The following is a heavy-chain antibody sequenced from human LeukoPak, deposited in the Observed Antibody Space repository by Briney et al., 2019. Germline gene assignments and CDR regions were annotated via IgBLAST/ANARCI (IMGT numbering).Heavy chain of an antibody. CDR2: IKRVVSEK. CDR1: GISFSRYW. CDR3: ARGNFFEI. J-gene: IGHJ3*02. D-gene: IGHD5-24*01. V-gene: IGHV3-7*04. Sequence: PGGSLRLSCAASGISFSRYWMSWVRQAAGKGREWVANIKRVVSEKYYGDPMEGPLTISTDHATKSLYLQINSLRAEDTAVYYCARGNFFEIWGQGTTVTVSS.